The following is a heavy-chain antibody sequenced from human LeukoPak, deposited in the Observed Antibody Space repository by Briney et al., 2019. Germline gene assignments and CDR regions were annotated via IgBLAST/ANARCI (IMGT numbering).Heavy chain of an antibody. D-gene: IGHD6-13*01. CDR1: GYTFTGYY. CDR2: INPNSGGT. Sequence: ASVKVSCKASGYTFTGYYMHWVRQAPGQGLEWMGWINPNSGGTNYPQKFQGRVTMTSDTSNSTAYMELSRLRSDDTAVYYCARGLAAAAHFDYWGQGTLVTVSS. J-gene: IGHJ4*02. CDR3: ARGLAAAAHFDY. V-gene: IGHV1-2*02.